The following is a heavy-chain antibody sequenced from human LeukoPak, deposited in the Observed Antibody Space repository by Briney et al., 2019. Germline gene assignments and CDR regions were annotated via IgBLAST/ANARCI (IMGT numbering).Heavy chain of an antibody. CDR1: GFTFDDYA. V-gene: IGHV3-9*01. Sequence: GRSLRLSCAASGFTFDDYAMHWVRQAPGKSLEWVSGISWNSGSIGYADSVKGRFTISRDNAKNSLYLQTNSLRAEDTALYYCAKDKRHSSSDYLDYWGQGTLVTVSS. CDR2: ISWNSGSI. CDR3: AKDKRHSSSDYLDY. J-gene: IGHJ4*02. D-gene: IGHD6-13*01.